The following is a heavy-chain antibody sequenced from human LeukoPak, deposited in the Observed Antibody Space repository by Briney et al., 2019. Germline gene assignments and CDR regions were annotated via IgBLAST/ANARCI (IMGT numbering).Heavy chain of an antibody. CDR1: GFTFSSYS. CDR3: ARLHRGMDV. CDR2: ISSSGSTI. J-gene: IGHJ6*02. V-gene: IGHV3-48*02. Sequence: GGSLRLSCAASGFTFSSYSINWVRQAPGQGLEWVSYISSSGSTIYYAASVRGRFTISRDNAKNSRYLQMNSLSHEDTAVYFCARLHRGMDVWGQGTTVTVSS.